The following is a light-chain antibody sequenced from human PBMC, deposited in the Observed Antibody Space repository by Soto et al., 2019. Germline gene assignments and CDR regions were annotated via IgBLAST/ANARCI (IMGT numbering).Light chain of an antibody. J-gene: IGKJ1*01. CDR3: QQFNTSPWT. CDR1: QSVSIW. V-gene: IGKV1-5*03. CDR2: NAS. Sequence: DIQLTQSPSTLSASEGDRVTISCRASQSVSIWLASYQQKPGSAPKLLIYNASILASGVPSRFSGSGSGTEFTLTISSLEPDDFATYYCQQFNTSPWTFGQGTKVEIK.